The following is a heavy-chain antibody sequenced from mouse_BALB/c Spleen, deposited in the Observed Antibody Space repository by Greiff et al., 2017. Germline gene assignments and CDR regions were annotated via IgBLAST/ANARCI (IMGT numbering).Heavy chain of an antibody. CDR2: ISSGSSTI. V-gene: IGHV5-17*02. Sequence: EVQGVESGGGLVQPGGSRKLSCAASGFTFSSFGMHWVRQAPEKGLEWVAYISSGSSTIYYADTVKGRFTISRDNPKNTLFLQMTSLRSEDTAMYYCARGSTVPDYWGQGTTLTVSS. J-gene: IGHJ2*01. CDR3: ARGSTVPDY. D-gene: IGHD1-1*01. CDR1: GFTFSSFG.